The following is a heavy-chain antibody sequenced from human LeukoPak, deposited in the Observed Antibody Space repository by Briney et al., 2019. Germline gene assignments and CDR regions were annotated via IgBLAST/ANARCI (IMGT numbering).Heavy chain of an antibody. CDR3: ASVPYYDFWSGYFPDC. V-gene: IGHV4-4*07. Sequence: SETLSLTCTVSGGSISSYYWSWLRQPAGKGPESIGRIYASGSTNYNSSLKSRVTMSVDTSKNQFSLKLSSVTAADTAVYYCASVPYYDFWSGYFPDCWGQGTLVTVSS. CDR1: GGSISSYY. CDR2: IYASGST. D-gene: IGHD3-3*01. J-gene: IGHJ4*02.